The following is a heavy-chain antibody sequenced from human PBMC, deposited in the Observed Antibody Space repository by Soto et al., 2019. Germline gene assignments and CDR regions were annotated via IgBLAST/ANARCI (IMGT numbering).Heavy chain of an antibody. J-gene: IGHJ4*02. Sequence: PSETLSLTWTVSGGSLCSGGYYWSLIRQHPGKGLEWIGYIYYSGSTYYNPSLKSRVTISVDTSKNQFSLKLSSVTAADTAVYYCARTAPGGDPGYFDYWGQGTLVTVSS. CDR2: IYYSGST. CDR1: GGSLCSGGYY. CDR3: ARTAPGGDPGYFDY. V-gene: IGHV4-31*02. D-gene: IGHD2-21*02.